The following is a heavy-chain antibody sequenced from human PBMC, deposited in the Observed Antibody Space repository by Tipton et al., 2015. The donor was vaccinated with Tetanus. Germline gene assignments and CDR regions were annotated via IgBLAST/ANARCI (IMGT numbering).Heavy chain of an antibody. V-gene: IGHV3-23*01. J-gene: IGHJ6*02. CDR2: ISGSGGST. D-gene: IGHD1-7*01. CDR1: GFTFSSYA. Sequence: SLRLSCAASGFTFSSYAMSWVRQAPGKGLEWVSAISGSGGSTYYADSVKGRLTISRDNSKNTLYLQMNSLRAEDTAVYYCAKDAYLGELQYYYYGMDVWGQGTTVTVSS. CDR3: AKDAYLGELQYYYYGMDV.